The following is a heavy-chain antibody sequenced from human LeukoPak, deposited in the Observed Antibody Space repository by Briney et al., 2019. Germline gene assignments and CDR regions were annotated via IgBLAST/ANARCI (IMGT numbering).Heavy chain of an antibody. V-gene: IGHV3-23*01. CDR2: IGARDGRT. J-gene: IGHJ6*02. CDR3: AKGLYDYALDV. Sequence: GGSLRLSCAASGFTFRNYAMTWVRQAPGKGQDWVALIGARDGRTYYADPVKGRFTISRDNFKNTLYLQMNSLRAEDTAIYYCAKGLYDYALDVWGQGTAVTVSS. CDR1: GFTFRNYA.